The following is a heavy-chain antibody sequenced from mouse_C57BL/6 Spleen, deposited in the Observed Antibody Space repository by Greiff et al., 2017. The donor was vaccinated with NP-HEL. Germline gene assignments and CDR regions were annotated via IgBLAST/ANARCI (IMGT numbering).Heavy chain of an antibody. J-gene: IGHJ4*01. Sequence: QVQLQQSGAELVKPGASVKLSCKASGYTFTSYWITWVKQRPGQGLEWIGEIYPGSGSTNYNEKFKSKATLTVDTSSSTAYMQLSSLTSEDSAVYYCARFYYGSSYWGAMDYWGQGTSVTVSS. V-gene: IGHV1-55*01. CDR3: ARFYYGSSYWGAMDY. D-gene: IGHD1-1*01. CDR1: GYTFTSYW. CDR2: IYPGSGST.